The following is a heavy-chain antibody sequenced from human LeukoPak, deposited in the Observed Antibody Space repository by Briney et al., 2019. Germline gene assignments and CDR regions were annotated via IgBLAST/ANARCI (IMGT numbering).Heavy chain of an antibody. D-gene: IGHD2-15*01. Sequence: GGSLKLSCAASGFTFSGSAMHWVRQASGKGLEWVGRIRSKANSYATAYAASVKGRFTISRDDSKNTAYLQMNSLKTEDTAVYYCTACSGGSCYYDAFDIWGQGIMVTVSS. CDR2: IRSKANSYAT. CDR3: TACSGGSCYYDAFDI. V-gene: IGHV3-73*01. J-gene: IGHJ3*02. CDR1: GFTFSGSA.